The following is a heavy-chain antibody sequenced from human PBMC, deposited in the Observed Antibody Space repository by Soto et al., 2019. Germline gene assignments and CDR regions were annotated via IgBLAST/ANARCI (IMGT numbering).Heavy chain of an antibody. CDR1: TFSTYS. CDR2: ISSSSIYI. Sequence: TFSTYSMNWVRQAPGKGLEWVSSISSSSIYIYYADSMEGRFTTSRDNAKNSLFLQLNSLRAEDTAVYYCARTGSLLPFDYWGQGILVTVSS. CDR3: ARTGSLLPFDY. V-gene: IGHV3-21*01. J-gene: IGHJ4*02. D-gene: IGHD3-22*01.